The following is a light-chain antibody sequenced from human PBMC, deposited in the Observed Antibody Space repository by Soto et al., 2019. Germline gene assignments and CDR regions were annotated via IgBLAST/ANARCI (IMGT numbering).Light chain of an antibody. Sequence: DIQMTQSPSTLSASVGYRVTITCRASQSISGWLAWYQQKPGKAPKLLIYKASTLESGDPSRFSGSGSGTDFTLSISSLQPDDFATYYCQQYNSFSPWTFGQGTKVEIK. CDR2: KAS. J-gene: IGKJ1*01. CDR1: QSISGW. CDR3: QQYNSFSPWT. V-gene: IGKV1-5*03.